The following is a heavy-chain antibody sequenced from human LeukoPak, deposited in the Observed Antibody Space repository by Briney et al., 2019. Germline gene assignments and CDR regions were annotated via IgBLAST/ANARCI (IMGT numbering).Heavy chain of an antibody. Sequence: PGGSLRLSCAASGFTFSSSAMSWVRQAPGKGLEWVSVIYSGGSTYYADSVKGRFTISRDNSKNTLYLQMNSLRAEDTAVYYCAREGTLGAFDIWGQGTMVTVSS. CDR3: AREGTLGAFDI. D-gene: IGHD1-7*01. V-gene: IGHV3-53*01. CDR2: IYSGGST. J-gene: IGHJ3*02. CDR1: GFTFSSSA.